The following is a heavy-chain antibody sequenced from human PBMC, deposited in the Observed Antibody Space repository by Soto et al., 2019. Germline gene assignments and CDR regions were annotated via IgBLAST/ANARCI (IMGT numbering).Heavy chain of an antibody. CDR1: GFTFSSYS. Sequence: GGSLRLSCAASGFTFSSYSMNWVRQAPGKGLEWVSYISSSSSTIYYADSVKGRFTISRDNAKNSLYLQMNSLRDEDTAVYYCVQGGGNSLGYYYYGMDVWGQGTTVTVSS. V-gene: IGHV3-48*02. D-gene: IGHD2-21*02. J-gene: IGHJ6*02. CDR2: ISSSSSTI. CDR3: VQGGGNSLGYYYYGMDV.